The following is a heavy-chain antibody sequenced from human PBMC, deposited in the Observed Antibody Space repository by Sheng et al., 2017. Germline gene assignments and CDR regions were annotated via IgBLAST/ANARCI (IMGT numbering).Heavy chain of an antibody. CDR3: ARDFGSTKDFDYYYNMDV. D-gene: IGHD3-16*01. J-gene: IGHJ6*02. CDR1: GGTIKDYA. V-gene: IGHV1-69*01. CDR2: IIHFLGKT. Sequence: QVQLVQSGAEVKKPGSSVKVSCKASGGTIKDYAINWVRHAPGQGLEWVGGIIHFLGKTNYAQRFQGRVTITVDESASTAYMELSSLRSDDTAVYYCARDFGSTKDFDYYYNMDVWDQGP.